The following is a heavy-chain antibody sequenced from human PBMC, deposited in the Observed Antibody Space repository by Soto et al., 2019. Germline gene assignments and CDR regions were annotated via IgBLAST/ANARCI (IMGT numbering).Heavy chain of an antibody. V-gene: IGHV4-31*03. D-gene: IGHD3-22*01. J-gene: IGHJ6*02. CDR3: AIDHPNYYDSSGYYRYYYYGMDV. CDR2: IYYSGST. CDR1: GGSISSGGYY. Sequence: QVQLQESGPGLVKPSQTLSLTCTVSGGSISSGGYYWSWIRQHPGKGLEWIGYIYYSGSTYYNPSLKSRVTISVDTSKNQFSLKLSSVTAADTAGYYCAIDHPNYYDSSGYYRYYYYGMDVWGQGTTVTVSS.